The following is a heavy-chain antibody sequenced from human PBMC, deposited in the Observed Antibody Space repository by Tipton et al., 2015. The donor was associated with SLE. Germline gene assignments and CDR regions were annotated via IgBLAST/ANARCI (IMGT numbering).Heavy chain of an antibody. CDR1: GFTFSSYA. CDR2: ISSNGGST. D-gene: IGHD6-19*01. Sequence: SLRLSCAASGFTFSSYAMHWVRQAPGKGLEYVSAISSNGGSTYYANSVKGRFTISRDNSKNTLYLQMGSLRAEDMAVYYCAKEQMGGLVGAFDIWGQGTMVTVSS. CDR3: AKEQMGGLVGAFDI. J-gene: IGHJ3*02. V-gene: IGHV3-64*01.